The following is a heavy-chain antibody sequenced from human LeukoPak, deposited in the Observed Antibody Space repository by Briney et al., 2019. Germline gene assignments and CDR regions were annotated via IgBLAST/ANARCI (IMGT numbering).Heavy chain of an antibody. CDR3: ARDRPGSFWYFDL. D-gene: IGHD1-26*01. V-gene: IGHV4-59*01. CDR2: IYYLGST. J-gene: IGHJ2*01. CDR1: GGSISSYY. Sequence: PSETLSLTCTVSGGSISSYYWSWIRQPPGKGLEWVGHIYYLGSTNYNPSLKSRVAISIDTSKNYFSLKLNSVIAADTAVYYCARDRPGSFWYFDLWGRGTLVTVSS.